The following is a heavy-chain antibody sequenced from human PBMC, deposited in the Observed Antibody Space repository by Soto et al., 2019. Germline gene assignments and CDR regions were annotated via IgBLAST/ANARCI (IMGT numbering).Heavy chain of an antibody. J-gene: IGHJ5*02. D-gene: IGHD1-1*01. Sequence: SETLSLTCAVYGGSFSGYYWSWIRQPPGKGLEWIGEINHSGSTNYNPSLKSRVTISVDTSKNQFSLKLSSVTAADTAVYYCARDLGWLERRRDPFDPWGQGTLVTVSS. CDR2: INHSGST. CDR3: ARDLGWLERRRDPFDP. V-gene: IGHV4-34*01. CDR1: GGSFSGYY.